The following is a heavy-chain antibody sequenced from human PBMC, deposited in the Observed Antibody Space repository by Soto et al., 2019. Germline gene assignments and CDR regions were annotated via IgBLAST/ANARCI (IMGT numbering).Heavy chain of an antibody. Sequence: QVQLVQSGVEVKKPGSSVKVSCKAAGGSFSIYTVFWVRQAPGQGLEWMGRIIPMFDIANYAQNFQGRVTFNADKFTDTVYMEMLNLRSDDTAVYYGTPGSWSAEVFDIWGQGTLVTVSS. CDR3: TPGSWSAEVFDI. CDR2: IIPMFDIA. D-gene: IGHD6-13*01. J-gene: IGHJ3*02. CDR1: GGSFSIYT. V-gene: IGHV1-69*02.